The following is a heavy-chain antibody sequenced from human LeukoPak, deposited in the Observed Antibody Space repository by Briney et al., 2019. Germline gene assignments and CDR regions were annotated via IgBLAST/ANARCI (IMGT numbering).Heavy chain of an antibody. J-gene: IGHJ6*02. CDR3: AKELGITMARGVSGMDV. CDR2: ISYDGSNK. Sequence: GGSLRLSCVASGFTFSSYGMHWVRQAPGKGLEWVAVISYDGSNKYYADSVKGRFTISRDNSKNTLYLQMNSLRAEDTAVYYCAKELGITMARGVSGMDVWGQGTTVTVSS. D-gene: IGHD3-10*01. CDR1: GFTFSSYG. V-gene: IGHV3-30*18.